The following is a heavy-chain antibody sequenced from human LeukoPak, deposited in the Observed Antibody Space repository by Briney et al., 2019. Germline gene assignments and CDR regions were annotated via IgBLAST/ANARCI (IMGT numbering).Heavy chain of an antibody. J-gene: IGHJ5*02. CDR1: GFTFSSYA. D-gene: IGHD2-2*01. Sequence: GGSLRLSCAASGFTFSSYAMSWVRQAPGKGLEWVSGISGSGGTTYHADSVKGRFTISRDNSRNTLYLQMNSLRAEDTAVYYCAKGYCSSFTCYSRFDPWGQGTLVTVYS. CDR3: AKGYCSSFTCYSRFDP. V-gene: IGHV3-23*01. CDR2: ISGSGGTT.